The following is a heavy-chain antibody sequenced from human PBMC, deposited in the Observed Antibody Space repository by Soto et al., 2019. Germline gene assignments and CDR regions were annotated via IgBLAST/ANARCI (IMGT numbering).Heavy chain of an antibody. V-gene: IGHV3-21*01. Sequence: EVQLVESGGGLVKPGGSLRLSCAASGFTFSSYSMNWVRQAPGKGLEWVSSISSSSSYIYYADSVKGRFTISRDNAKNSLYLQMNSLRAEDTAVYYCAREGVSTKGTMLSYWGQGTLVTVSS. CDR1: GFTFSSYS. CDR2: ISSSSSYI. CDR3: AREGVSTKGTMLSY. J-gene: IGHJ4*02. D-gene: IGHD3-10*02.